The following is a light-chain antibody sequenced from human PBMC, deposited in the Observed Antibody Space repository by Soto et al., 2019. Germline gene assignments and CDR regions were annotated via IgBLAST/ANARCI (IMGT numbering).Light chain of an antibody. V-gene: IGLV2-23*02. CDR2: EVS. CDR1: SSDVGSYDL. CDR3: CSYAGGSNFL. Sequence: QSVLTQPASVSGSLGQSIAISCTGTSSDVGSYDLVSWYQQHPGRAPKALIYEVSKRPAGVSNRFSGSKSGNTASLTSSGLQAEDEADDYCCSYAGGSNFLFGGGTKVTVL. J-gene: IGLJ2*01.